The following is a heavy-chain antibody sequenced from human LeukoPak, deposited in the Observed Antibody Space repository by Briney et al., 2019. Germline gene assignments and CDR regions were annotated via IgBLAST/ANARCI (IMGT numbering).Heavy chain of an antibody. CDR3: ARRRITMIVVVITTKLDDAFDI. J-gene: IGHJ3*02. V-gene: IGHV4-34*01. CDR1: GGSFSGYY. D-gene: IGHD3-22*01. CDR2: INHSGST. Sequence: SGTLSLTCAVYGGSFSGYYWSWIRQPPGKGLEWIGEINHSGSTNYNPSLKSRVTISVDTSKNQFSLKLSSVTAADTAVYYCARRRITMIVVVITTKLDDAFDIWGQGTMVTVSS.